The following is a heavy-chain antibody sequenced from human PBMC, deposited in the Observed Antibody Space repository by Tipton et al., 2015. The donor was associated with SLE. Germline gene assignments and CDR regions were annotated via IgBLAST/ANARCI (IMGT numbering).Heavy chain of an antibody. CDR2: IRYDGSNK. CDR1: GFTFSNYG. V-gene: IGHV3-30*02. J-gene: IGHJ4*02. Sequence: SLRLSCAASGFTFSNYGMHWVRQAPGKGLEWVAFIRYDGSNKYYADSVKGRFTISRDNSKNTLYLQMNSLRAEDTAVYYCAKDFGSSSPPDYWGQGTLVTVSS. CDR3: AKDFGSSSPPDY. D-gene: IGHD6-6*01.